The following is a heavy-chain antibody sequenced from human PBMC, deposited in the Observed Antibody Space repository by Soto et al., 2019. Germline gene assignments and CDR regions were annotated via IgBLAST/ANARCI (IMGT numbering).Heavy chain of an antibody. CDR1: GYTFTNYW. CDR3: SRRRGYSYDFDY. CDR2: IDPSDSRT. V-gene: IGHV5-10-1*01. D-gene: IGHD5-18*01. J-gene: IGHJ4*02. Sequence: GESLKISCNCSGYTFTNYWLSWVRQKPGQGLEWMGRIDPSDSRTKYNPSFEGHVTISVDGSISAAFLQWSSLKASDTAIYYCSRRRGYSYDFDYWGQGTLVTVSS.